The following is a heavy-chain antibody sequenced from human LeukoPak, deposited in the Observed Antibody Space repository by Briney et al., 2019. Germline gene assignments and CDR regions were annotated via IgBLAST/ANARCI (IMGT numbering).Heavy chain of an antibody. CDR1: GYRFTSYW. V-gene: IGHV5-51*01. D-gene: IGHD6-19*01. CDR3: PRHNSGLKPVDH. Sequence: GESLKISFQGSGYRFTSYWIGWVRPMPGKGLECMGIIYPSDSDTRYSPSFQAQVTISADKSNSTAYLQWGSLKAPGTAMYYFPRHNSGLKPVDHWGQGTLVTVSS. CDR2: IYPSDSDT. J-gene: IGHJ4*02.